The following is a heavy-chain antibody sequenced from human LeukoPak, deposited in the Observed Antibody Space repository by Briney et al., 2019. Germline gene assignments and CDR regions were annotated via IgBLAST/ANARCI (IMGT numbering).Heavy chain of an antibody. CDR1: GYTFTSYD. D-gene: IGHD3-9*01. Sequence: ASVKVSCKASGYTFTSYDINWVRQATGQGLEWMGWMNPNSGNTGYAQKFQGRVTMTRNTSISTAYMELSSLRSEDTAVYYCARSDILTGYYYYYGTDVWGQGTTVTVSS. J-gene: IGHJ6*02. V-gene: IGHV1-8*01. CDR3: ARSDILTGYYYYYGTDV. CDR2: MNPNSGNT.